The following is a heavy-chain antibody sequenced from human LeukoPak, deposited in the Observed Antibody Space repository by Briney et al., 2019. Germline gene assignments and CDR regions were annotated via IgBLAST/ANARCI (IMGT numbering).Heavy chain of an antibody. D-gene: IGHD1-26*01. CDR2: ITASGTAT. J-gene: IGHJ4*02. V-gene: IGHV3-48*02. Sequence: GGSLRLSCAASGFTFSSYSMNWVRQAPGKGLEWVSHITASGTATFYADSVKGRFTISRDNAKNSLYLQMNSLRDEDTAVYYCASSGSYRFDYWGQGTLVTVSS. CDR1: GFTFSSYS. CDR3: ASSGSYRFDY.